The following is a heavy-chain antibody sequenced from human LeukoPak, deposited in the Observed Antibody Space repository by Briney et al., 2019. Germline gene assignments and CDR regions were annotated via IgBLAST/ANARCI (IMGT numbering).Heavy chain of an antibody. D-gene: IGHD6-6*01. CDR1: GGSISSYY. V-gene: IGHV4-4*07. CDR2: IYTSGST. J-gene: IGHJ6*03. Sequence: PSETLSLTCTVSGGSISSYYWSWIRQPAGKRLEWIGRIYTSGSTNYNPSLQSRVTISVDKSKNQFSLKLSSVTAADTAVYYCARDRDPDQDSSSSGVYYYYMDVWGKGTTVTVSS. CDR3: ARDRDPDQDSSSSGVYYYYMDV.